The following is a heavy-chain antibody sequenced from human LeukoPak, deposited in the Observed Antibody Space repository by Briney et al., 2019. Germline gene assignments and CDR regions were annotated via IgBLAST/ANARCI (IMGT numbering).Heavy chain of an antibody. CDR2: ISYDGSNK. J-gene: IGHJ4*02. V-gene: IGHV3-30-3*01. CDR1: GFTFSSYA. CDR3: ARTAARRFDY. D-gene: IGHD6-6*01. Sequence: GGSLRLSCAASGFTFSSYAMHWVRQAPGKGLEWVAVISYDGSNKYYADSVKGRFTISRDNSKNTLYLQMNSLRAEDTAVYYCARTAARRFDYWGQGTLVTVSS.